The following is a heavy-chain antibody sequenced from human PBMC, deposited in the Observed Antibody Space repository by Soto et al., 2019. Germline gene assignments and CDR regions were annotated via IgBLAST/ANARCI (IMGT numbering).Heavy chain of an antibody. CDR3: ARLEIVASWYFDL. Sequence: QVQLQESGPGLVKPSETLSLTCTVSGGSISSYYWSWIRQPPGKGLEWIGYIYYSGSTNYNPSLKSRVTISVDTSKNPFSLKLSSVTAADTAVYYCARLEIVASWYFDLWGRGTLVTVSS. CDR1: GGSISSYY. CDR2: IYYSGST. D-gene: IGHD3-22*01. J-gene: IGHJ2*01. V-gene: IGHV4-59*01.